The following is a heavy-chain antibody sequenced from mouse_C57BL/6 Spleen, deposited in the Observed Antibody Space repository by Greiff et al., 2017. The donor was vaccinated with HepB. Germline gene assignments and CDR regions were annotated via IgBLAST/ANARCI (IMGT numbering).Heavy chain of an antibody. CDR2: ISDGGSYT. Sequence: EVKLMESGGGLVKPGGSLKLSCAASGFTFSSYAMSWVRQTPEKRLEWVATISDGGSYTYYPDNVKGRFTISRDNAKNNLYLQMSHLKSEDTAMYYCARDGGVYYFDYWGQGTTLTVSS. J-gene: IGHJ2*01. V-gene: IGHV5-4*01. CDR1: GFTFSSYA. CDR3: ARDGGVYYFDY.